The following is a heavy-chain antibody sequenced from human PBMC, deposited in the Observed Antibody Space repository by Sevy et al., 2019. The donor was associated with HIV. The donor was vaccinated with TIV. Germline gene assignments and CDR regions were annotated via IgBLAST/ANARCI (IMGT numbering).Heavy chain of an antibody. Sequence: GGSLRLSCAASGFTFSSYSMNWVRQAPGKGLEWVSSISSSSSYIYYADSVKGRFTISRDNAKKSVYLQINSLRAEDTAVYYCARENTMIEEPGWFDPWGQGTLVTVSS. CDR3: ARENTMIEEPGWFDP. CDR1: GFTFSSYS. J-gene: IGHJ5*02. CDR2: ISSSSSYI. V-gene: IGHV3-21*04. D-gene: IGHD3-22*01.